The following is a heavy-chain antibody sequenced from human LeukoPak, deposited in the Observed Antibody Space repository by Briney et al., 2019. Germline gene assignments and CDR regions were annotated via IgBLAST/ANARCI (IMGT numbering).Heavy chain of an antibody. Sequence: GGSLILSCAASGFTFSSYDMHWVRQATGKGLEWVSAIGTAGDTYYPGSVKGRFTISRENAKNSLYLQMNSLRAGDTAVYYCARAARPRGVILDYYGMDVWGQGTTVTVSS. CDR1: GFTFSSYD. J-gene: IGHJ6*02. D-gene: IGHD3-10*01. CDR2: IGTAGDT. V-gene: IGHV3-13*01. CDR3: ARAARPRGVILDYYGMDV.